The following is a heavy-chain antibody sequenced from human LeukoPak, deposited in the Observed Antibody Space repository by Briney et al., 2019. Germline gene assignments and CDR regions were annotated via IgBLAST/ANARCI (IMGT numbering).Heavy chain of an antibody. CDR2: IWFDGSNK. D-gene: IGHD3-22*01. Sequence: SLRLSCAVSGCTFSSCGLHWVRHAQGQGMGWVAVIWFDGSNKSYANSVKGRCTTSTDNSKNKLYLQMISSVTADTAVCYCATDDSSGNDNWGQGTLVTVSS. CDR1: GCTFSSCG. J-gene: IGHJ4*02. V-gene: IGHV3-33*01. CDR3: ATDDSSGNDN.